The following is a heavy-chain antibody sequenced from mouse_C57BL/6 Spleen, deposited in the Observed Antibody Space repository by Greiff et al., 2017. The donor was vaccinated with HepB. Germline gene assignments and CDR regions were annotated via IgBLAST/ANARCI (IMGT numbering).Heavy chain of an antibody. D-gene: IGHD3-2*02. J-gene: IGHJ4*01. CDR2: IWSGGST. Sequence: QVQLQQSGPGLVQPSQSLSITCTASGFSLSSYGVHWVRQSPGKGLEWLGVIWSGGSTDNNAAFISRLSISKDNSKSQVFFKMNSLQADDTTIYYCATSQFYAMDYWGQGTSVTVSS. CDR3: ATSQFYAMDY. CDR1: GFSLSSYG. V-gene: IGHV2-2*01.